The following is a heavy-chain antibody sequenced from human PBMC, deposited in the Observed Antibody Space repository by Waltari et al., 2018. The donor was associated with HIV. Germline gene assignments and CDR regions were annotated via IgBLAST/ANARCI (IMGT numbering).Heavy chain of an antibody. D-gene: IGHD1-26*01. CDR3: ARAREWELLYPIDY. Sequence: QVPLVQSGSELKKPGASVQVSCPASGYTFINYAMNWVRQAPGQGLEWMGWINTNTGNPTYAQGFTGRFVFSLDTSVSTAYLQISSLKTEDTAVYYCARAREWELLYPIDYWGQGTLVTVS. V-gene: IGHV7-4-1*02. J-gene: IGHJ4*02. CDR1: GYTFINYA. CDR2: INTNTGNP.